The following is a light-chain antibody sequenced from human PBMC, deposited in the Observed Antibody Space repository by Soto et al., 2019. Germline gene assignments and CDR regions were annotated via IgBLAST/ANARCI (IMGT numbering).Light chain of an antibody. CDR2: KAS. V-gene: IGKV1-5*03. J-gene: IGKJ5*01. Sequence: DIQMTQSPSSLSASVGDRVAITCRASQSISSYLNWYQQKPGKAPKLLIYKASTLKSGVPSRFSGSGSGTEFTLTISSLQPDDFATYYCQQYNSYSGTFGQGTRLEIK. CDR3: QQYNSYSGT. CDR1: QSISSY.